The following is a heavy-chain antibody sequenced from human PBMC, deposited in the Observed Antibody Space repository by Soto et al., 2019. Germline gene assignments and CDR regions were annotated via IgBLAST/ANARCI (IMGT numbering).Heavy chain of an antibody. CDR2: IWYDGSNK. J-gene: IGHJ5*02. CDR3: AREASEGSSWYSPSNWFDP. V-gene: IGHV3-33*01. Sequence: GGSLRLSCAASGFTFSSYGMHWVRQAPGKGLEWVAVIWYDGSNKYYADSVKGRFTISRDNSKNTLYLQMNSLRAEDTAVYYCAREASEGSSWYSPSNWFDPWGQGTLVTVSS. CDR1: GFTFSSYG. D-gene: IGHD6-13*01.